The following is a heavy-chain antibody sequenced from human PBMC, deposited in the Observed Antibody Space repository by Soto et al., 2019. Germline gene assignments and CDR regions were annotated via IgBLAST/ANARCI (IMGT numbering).Heavy chain of an antibody. Sequence: GASVKVSCKASVGTFSSYTISWVRQAPGQGLEWMGRIIPILGIANYAQKFQGRVTITADKSTSTAYMELSSLRSEDTAVYYCASKEYYDILTGYSYSDYYYYMDVWGKGTTVTVSS. CDR3: ASKEYYDILTGYSYSDYYYYMDV. CDR2: IIPILGIA. V-gene: IGHV1-69*02. J-gene: IGHJ6*03. D-gene: IGHD3-9*01. CDR1: VGTFSSYT.